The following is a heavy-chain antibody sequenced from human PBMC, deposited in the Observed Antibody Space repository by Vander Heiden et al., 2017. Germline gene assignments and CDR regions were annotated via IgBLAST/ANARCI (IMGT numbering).Heavy chain of an antibody. D-gene: IGHD3-10*01. CDR2: IYYSGST. CDR1: GGAISSSSYY. V-gene: IGHV4-39*01. J-gene: IGHJ2*01. CDR3: ATTTITMFRGGILWYFDL. Sequence: QLQLQESGPGLVKPSETLSLTCTVSGGAISSSSYYWGWIRQPPGKGLEWIGSIYYSGSTYYNPSLKSRVTISVDTSKNQFSLKLSSVTAADTAVYYCATTTITMFRGGILWYFDLWGRGTLVTVSS.